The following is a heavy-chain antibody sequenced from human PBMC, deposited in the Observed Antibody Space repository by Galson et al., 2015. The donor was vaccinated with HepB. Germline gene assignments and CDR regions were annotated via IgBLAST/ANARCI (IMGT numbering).Heavy chain of an antibody. CDR3: AKDRSSGTSYYYFDL. CDR2: FPDSGSRP. Sequence: SLRLSCAASGFTFSSYGMSWFRQAPGKGLKWVSGFPDSGSRPYYADSVRGRFTVSRDDSKNTLYLQMNSLRAEETAIYYCAKDRSSGTSYYYFDLWGRGTLVTVSS. J-gene: IGHJ2*01. CDR1: GFTFSSYG. D-gene: IGHD6-19*01. V-gene: IGHV3-23*01.